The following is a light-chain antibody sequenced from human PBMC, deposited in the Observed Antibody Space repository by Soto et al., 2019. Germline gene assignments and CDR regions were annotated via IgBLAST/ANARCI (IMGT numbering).Light chain of an antibody. CDR2: END. Sequence: QSVLTQTPSASGTPGQRVTISCSGSNSNMGRNYVYWYQQVPGTAPKLLINENDRRPSGIPDRFSGSKTGTSATLAITGLQTGDEAEYFCATWDTSLKGVVFGGGTKVTVL. J-gene: IGLJ2*01. V-gene: IGLV1-51*01. CDR3: ATWDTSLKGVV. CDR1: NSNMGRNY.